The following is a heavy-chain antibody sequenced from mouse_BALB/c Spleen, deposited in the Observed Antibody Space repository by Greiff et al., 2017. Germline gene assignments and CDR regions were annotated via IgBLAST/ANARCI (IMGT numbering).Heavy chain of an antibody. Sequence: EVQVVESGGGLVQPGGSRKLSCAASGFTFSSFGMHWVRQAPEKGLEWVAYISSGSSTIYYADTVKGRFTISRDNPKNTLFLQMTSLRSEDTAMYYCARFITTATSYAMDYWGQGTSVTVSS. CDR3: ARFITTATSYAMDY. V-gene: IGHV5-17*02. D-gene: IGHD1-2*01. CDR2: ISSGSSTI. J-gene: IGHJ4*01. CDR1: GFTFSSFG.